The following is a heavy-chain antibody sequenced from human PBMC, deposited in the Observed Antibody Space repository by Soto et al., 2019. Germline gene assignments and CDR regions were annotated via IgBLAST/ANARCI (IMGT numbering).Heavy chain of an antibody. D-gene: IGHD6-19*01. CDR1: GGTFSSYA. CDR3: ARFVRYSIGWVHGWFDP. Sequence: QVQLVQSGAVVKKPGSSVKVSCKASGGTFSSYAISWVRQAPGQGLEWMGGIIPIFGTANYAQKFQGRVTITADKSTSTAYMELSSLRSEDTAVYYCARFVRYSIGWVHGWFDPWGQGTLVTVSS. V-gene: IGHV1-69*06. CDR2: IIPIFGTA. J-gene: IGHJ5*02.